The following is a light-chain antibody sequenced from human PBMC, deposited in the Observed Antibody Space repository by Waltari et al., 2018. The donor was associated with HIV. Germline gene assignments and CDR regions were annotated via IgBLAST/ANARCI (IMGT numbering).Light chain of an antibody. CDR3: CSYAGGYTLV. V-gene: IGLV2-11*01. CDR2: DVT. Sequence: QSALTQPRSVSGSPGQSVTISCTGTSSDVGGYNYVSWYQQHPVKAPKLMIYDVTKRPSGVPDRFSGSKSGNTASLTISGLQAEDEADYFCCSYAGGYTLVFGGGTKLTVL. CDR1: SSDVGGYNY. J-gene: IGLJ3*02.